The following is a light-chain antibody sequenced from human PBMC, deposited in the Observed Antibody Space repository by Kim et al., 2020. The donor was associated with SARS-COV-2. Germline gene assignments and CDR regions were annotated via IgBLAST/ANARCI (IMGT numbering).Light chain of an antibody. CDR2: AAS. J-gene: IGKJ1*01. V-gene: IGKV1-39*01. Sequence: SVGDRVTITCRASQSISSYLNWYQQKPGKAPKLLIYAASSLQSGVPSRFSGSGSVTDFTLTISSLQPEDFATYYCQQSYSTPTWTFCQGTKVDIK. CDR1: QSISSY. CDR3: QQSYSTPTWT.